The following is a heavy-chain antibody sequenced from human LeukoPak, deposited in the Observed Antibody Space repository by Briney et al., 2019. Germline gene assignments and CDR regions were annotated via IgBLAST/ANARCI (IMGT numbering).Heavy chain of an antibody. CDR2: TYYRSKWHN. Sequence: SQTLSLTCVISGDSLSSNSAAWNWIRQSPSRGLEWLGRTYYRSKWHNDYTLSVKSRITINPDTSKNQFSLQLNSVTPEDMAVYYCARPAGHFDYWGQGTLVTVSS. CDR1: GDSLSSNSAA. V-gene: IGHV6-1*01. J-gene: IGHJ4*02. CDR3: ARPAGHFDY.